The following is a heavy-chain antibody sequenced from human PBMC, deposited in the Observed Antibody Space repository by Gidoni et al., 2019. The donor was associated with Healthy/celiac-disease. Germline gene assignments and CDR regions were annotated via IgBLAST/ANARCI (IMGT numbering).Heavy chain of an antibody. V-gene: IGHV3-23*01. D-gene: IGHD4-17*01. J-gene: IGHJ4*02. Sequence: EVQLLESGGGLVQPGGSLRLSCAASGFPFSSYAMSWVRQAPGKGLEWGSAISGSGGRTYYADSVKGRFTISRDNSKNTLYLQMNSLRAEDTAVYYCAKEAWKGTSVYDYGDEVYCDYWGQGTLVTVSS. CDR3: AKEAWKGTSVYDYGDEVYCDY. CDR2: ISGSGGRT. CDR1: GFPFSSYA.